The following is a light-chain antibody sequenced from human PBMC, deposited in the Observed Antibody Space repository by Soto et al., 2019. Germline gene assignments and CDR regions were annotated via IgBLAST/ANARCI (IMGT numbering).Light chain of an antibody. CDR3: QQYNNRWT. J-gene: IGKJ1*01. CDR1: QSVSSN. V-gene: IGKV3-15*01. CDR2: AAS. Sequence: ERVMTQSPDTQSLSTGERITLSCRASQSVSSNLAWYQQKPGQAPRLLIYAASTRATGIPARFSGSGSGTEFTLTISDVKPEDFAVYYCQQYNNRWTFCQGTKVDIK.